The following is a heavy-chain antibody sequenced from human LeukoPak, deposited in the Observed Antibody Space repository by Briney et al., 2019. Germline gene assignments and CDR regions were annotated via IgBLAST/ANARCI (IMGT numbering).Heavy chain of an antibody. CDR2: FYYSGST. V-gene: IGHV4-59*01. CDR3: ARDLEQQLVLGAFDI. CDR1: GGSISSYY. Sequence: SETLSLTCTVSGGSISSYYWSWIRQPPGKGLEWIGYFYYSGSTNYNPSLKSRVTISVDTSKNQFSLKLSSVTAADTAVYYCARDLEQQLVLGAFDIWGQGTMVTVSS. D-gene: IGHD6-13*01. J-gene: IGHJ3*02.